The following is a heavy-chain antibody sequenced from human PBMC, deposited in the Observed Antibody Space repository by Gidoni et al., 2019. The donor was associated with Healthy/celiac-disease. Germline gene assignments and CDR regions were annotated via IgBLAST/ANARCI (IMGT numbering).Heavy chain of an antibody. CDR1: GGTFSSYA. D-gene: IGHD4-17*01. V-gene: IGHV1-69*01. Sequence: QVQLVQSGAEVKKPGSSVKVSCKASGGTFSSYAISWVRQAPGQGLEWRGGIIPIFGTANYAQKFQGRVTITADESTSTAYMELSSLRSEDTAVYYCARARTTSYYYYMDVWGKGTTVTVSS. CDR3: ARARTTSYYYYMDV. CDR2: IIPIFGTA. J-gene: IGHJ6*03.